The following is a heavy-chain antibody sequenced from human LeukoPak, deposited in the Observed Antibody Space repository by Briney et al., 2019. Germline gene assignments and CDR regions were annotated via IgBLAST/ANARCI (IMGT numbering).Heavy chain of an antibody. Sequence: GGSLRLSCTVSGFTFNDSAIHWVRQASGKGLEWVGRIRRKAFKYATAYGAPVKGRFTISRDDSKDTAYLQLNSLKTKDTAVYYCARPYKGGDLYPFDYWGQGTLVTVSS. J-gene: IGHJ4*02. CDR3: ARPYKGGDLYPFDY. V-gene: IGHV3-73*01. D-gene: IGHD3-10*01. CDR1: GFTFNDSA. CDR2: IRRKAFKYAT.